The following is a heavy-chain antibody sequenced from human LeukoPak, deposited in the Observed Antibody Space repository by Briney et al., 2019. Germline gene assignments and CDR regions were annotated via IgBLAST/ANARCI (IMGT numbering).Heavy chain of an antibody. CDR1: GFTFSSYA. D-gene: IGHD5-12*01. CDR3: ARDADTVDSRLFRDYYYGMDV. V-gene: IGHV3-30*04. J-gene: IGHJ6*02. CDR2: ISYDGSNK. Sequence: HPGRSLRLSCAASGFTFSSYAMHWVRQAPGKGLEWVAVISYDGSNKYYADSVKGRFTISRDNSKNTLYLQMNSLRAEDTAVYYCARDADTVDSRLFRDYYYGMDVWGQGTTVTVSS.